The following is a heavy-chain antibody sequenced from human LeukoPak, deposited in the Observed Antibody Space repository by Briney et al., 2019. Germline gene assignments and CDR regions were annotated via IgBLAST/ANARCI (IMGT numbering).Heavy chain of an antibody. V-gene: IGHV1-8*01. CDR1: GYTFTSYD. J-gene: IGHJ4*02. Sequence: ASVKVSCKASGYTFTSYDINWVRQATGQGLEWMGWMNPNSGNTGYAQKFQGRVTMTRNTSISTAYMELSSLGSEDTAVYYCARGAPGSYCSGGSCPYFDYWGQGTLVAVSS. D-gene: IGHD2-15*01. CDR3: ARGAPGSYCSGGSCPYFDY. CDR2: MNPNSGNT.